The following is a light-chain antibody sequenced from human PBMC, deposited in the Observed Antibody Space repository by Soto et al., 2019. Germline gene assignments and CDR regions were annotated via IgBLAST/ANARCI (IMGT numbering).Light chain of an antibody. V-gene: IGKV1-39*01. CDR1: QNIFSS. CDR3: QRSYNSPPIT. CDR2: AAS. J-gene: IGKJ5*01. Sequence: DIQMTQSPSSLSASVGDRVTITCRAGQNIFSSLNWYQQKPGKAPKLLIYAASSLQSGVASRFSGSGSGTDFTLTITSLQPEDFATYYCQRSYNSPPITFGQGTRLEIK.